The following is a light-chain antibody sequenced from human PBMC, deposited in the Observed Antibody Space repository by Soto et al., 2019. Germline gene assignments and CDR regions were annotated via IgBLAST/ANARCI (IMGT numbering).Light chain of an antibody. V-gene: IGLV2-14*01. J-gene: IGLJ1*01. CDR1: SIDLGGYNY. Sequence: QSVLTQPASVSGSPGQSITISCTGTSIDLGGYNYVSWYQQHPGKAPKLMIYEVTNRPSGVSNRFSGSKSGNTASLTISGLQAEDEADYYCSSYTISTTLVFXTGTKVTVL. CDR2: EVT. CDR3: SSYTISTTLV.